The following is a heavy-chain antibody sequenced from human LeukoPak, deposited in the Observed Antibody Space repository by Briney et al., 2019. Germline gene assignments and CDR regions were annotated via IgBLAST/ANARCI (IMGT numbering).Heavy chain of an antibody. CDR3: SRTGGGLGELSLYSGQFDY. CDR2: IRYDGGNK. J-gene: IGHJ4*02. CDR1: GFTFSNYG. Sequence: GGSLRLSCAASGFTFSNYGMHWVRQAPGKGLEWVAFIRYDGGNKYYADSVKGRFTISRDNSKNTLYLQMNSLRAEDTAVYYCSRTGGGLGELSLYSGQFDYWGQGTLVTVSS. D-gene: IGHD3-16*02. V-gene: IGHV3-30*02.